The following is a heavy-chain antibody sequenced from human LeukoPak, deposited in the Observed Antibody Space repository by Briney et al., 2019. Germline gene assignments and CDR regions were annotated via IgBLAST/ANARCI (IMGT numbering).Heavy chain of an antibody. CDR3: AKDFIAASTVTTGWFDP. J-gene: IGHJ5*02. CDR2: IRYDGSNK. D-gene: IGHD4-17*01. Sequence: PGGSLRLSCAASGFTFSDYYMSWIRQAPGKGLEWVAFIRYDGSNKYYADSVKGRFTISRDNSKHTLYLQMNSLRAEDTAVYYCAKDFIAASTVTTGWFDPWGQGTLVTVSS. CDR1: GFTFSDYY. V-gene: IGHV3-30*02.